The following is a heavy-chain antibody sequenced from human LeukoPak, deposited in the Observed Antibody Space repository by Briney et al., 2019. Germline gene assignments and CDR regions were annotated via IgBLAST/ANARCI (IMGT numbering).Heavy chain of an antibody. V-gene: IGHV3-64*01. CDR3: AGGYYYDSSGYQRYSYYGMDV. J-gene: IGHJ6*02. D-gene: IGHD3-22*01. CDR1: GFTFSSYA. Sequence: GGSLRLSCAASGFTFSSYAMHWVRQAPGKGLEYVSAISSNGGSTYYANSVKGRFTISRDNSKNTLYLQIVSLRAEDMAVYYCAGGYYYDSSGYQRYSYYGMDVWGQGTTVTVSS. CDR2: ISSNGGST.